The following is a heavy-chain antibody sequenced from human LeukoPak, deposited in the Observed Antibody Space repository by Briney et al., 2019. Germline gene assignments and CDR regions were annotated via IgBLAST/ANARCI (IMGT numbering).Heavy chain of an antibody. CDR2: VDTSGNT. CDR1: GASISGSY. J-gene: IGHJ4*02. CDR3: ARGGAAPGIFDY. D-gene: IGHD6-13*01. V-gene: IGHV4-4*07. Sequence: SETLSLTCTVSGASISGSYWSWLRQPAGKGLEWIGRVDTSGNTNYNPPLKSRVTMSVDTSKNQFPLNLSSLTAADTAVYFCARGGAAPGIFDYWGQGTLAPVSS.